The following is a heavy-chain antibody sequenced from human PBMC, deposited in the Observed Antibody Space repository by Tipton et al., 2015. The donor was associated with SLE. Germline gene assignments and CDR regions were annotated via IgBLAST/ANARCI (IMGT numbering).Heavy chain of an antibody. CDR1: GGSISSYY. J-gene: IGHJ6*03. V-gene: IGHV4-59*01. CDR2: IYYSGST. Sequence: TLSLTCTVSGGSISSYYWSWIRQPPGKGLEWIGYIYYSGSTNYNPSLKSRVTMSVDTSKNQFSLKLTSATAADTAVYYCARGAPGGYSNGPGYICCYDMDVWGNGITVTVSS. D-gene: IGHD5-18*01. CDR3: ARGAPGGYSNGPGYICCYDMDV.